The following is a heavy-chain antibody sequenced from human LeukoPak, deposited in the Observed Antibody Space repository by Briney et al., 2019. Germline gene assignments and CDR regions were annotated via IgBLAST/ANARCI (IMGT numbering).Heavy chain of an antibody. Sequence: ASVKVSCKASGYTFSSYGITWVRQAPGQGLEWMGWINTNTGNPTYAQGFTGRFVFSLDTSVSTAYLQISSLKAEDTAVYYCARDRVLLWFGESYYFDYWGQGTLVTVSS. CDR1: GYTFSSYG. D-gene: IGHD3-10*01. CDR3: ARDRVLLWFGESYYFDY. CDR2: INTNTGNP. J-gene: IGHJ4*02. V-gene: IGHV7-4-1*02.